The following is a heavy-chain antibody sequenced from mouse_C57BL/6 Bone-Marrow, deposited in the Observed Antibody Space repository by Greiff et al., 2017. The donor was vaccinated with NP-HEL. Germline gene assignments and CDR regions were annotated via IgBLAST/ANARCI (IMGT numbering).Heavy chain of an antibody. CDR1: GFTFSSYG. Sequence: EVNVVESGGDLVKPGGSLKLSCAASGFTFSSYGMSWVRQTPDKRLEWVATISSGGSYTYYPDSVKGRFTISRDNAKNTLYLQMSSLKSEDTAMYYCARPLTIVTTHWGQGTTLTVSS. CDR2: ISSGGSYT. V-gene: IGHV5-6*01. CDR3: ARPLTIVTTH. J-gene: IGHJ2*01. D-gene: IGHD2-5*01.